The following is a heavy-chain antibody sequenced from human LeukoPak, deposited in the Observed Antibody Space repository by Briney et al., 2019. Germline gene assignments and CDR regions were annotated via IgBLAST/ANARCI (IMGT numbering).Heavy chain of an antibody. CDR2: IDPSDSYT. D-gene: IGHD3-10*01. CDR1: GYSFTSYW. V-gene: IGHV5-10-1*01. J-gene: IGHJ3*02. Sequence: GESLKISCKGSGYSFTSYWISWVRQMPGKGLGWMGRIDPSDSYTNYSPSFQGHVTISADKSISTAYLQWSSLKASDTAMYYCARKYYGSGSYYNGQDASDIWGQGTMVTVSS. CDR3: ARKYYGSGSYYNGQDASDI.